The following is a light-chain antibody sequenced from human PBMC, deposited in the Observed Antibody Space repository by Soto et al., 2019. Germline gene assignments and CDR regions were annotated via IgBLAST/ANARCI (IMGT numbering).Light chain of an antibody. CDR1: QGIRSE. CDR3: IQDYNYPLT. Sequence: AIQMTQSPSSLSASVGDRVTITCRASQGIRSELGWYQQKPGKAPNLLIYTASTLLSGVPSRFSRSGSGTDFTLTISSLQPEDFATYYCIQDYNYPLTFGVGTRVEIK. CDR2: TAS. J-gene: IGKJ4*01. V-gene: IGKV1-6*01.